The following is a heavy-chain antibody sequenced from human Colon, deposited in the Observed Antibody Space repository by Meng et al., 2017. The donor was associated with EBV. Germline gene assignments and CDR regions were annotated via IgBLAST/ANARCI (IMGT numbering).Heavy chain of an antibody. D-gene: IGHD5-12*01. CDR2: IYYSGSN. Sequence: LQESCPGPVEPSQTLSLTVTVSGGSISSGDYYWSWIRQPQGKGLEWIGYIYYSGSNYNTPSLKSRVTISVDTSKNQFSLKLSSVTAADTAVYYCARDRGGLGAFDYWGQGTLVTVSS. J-gene: IGHJ4*02. V-gene: IGHV4-30-4*01. CDR1: GGSISSGDYY. CDR3: ARDRGGLGAFDY.